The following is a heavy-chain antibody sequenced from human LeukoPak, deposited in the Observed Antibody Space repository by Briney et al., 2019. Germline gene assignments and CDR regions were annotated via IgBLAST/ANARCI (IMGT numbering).Heavy chain of an antibody. CDR1: GFTFSSYW. V-gene: IGHV3-30*03. CDR3: ARGKRLRYFDRTKYYFDY. Sequence: PGGSLRLSCVASGFTFSSYWMTWVRQAPGKGLEWVAVISYDGSKRYYADSVKGRFTISRDNSKDTLYLQMNSLRADDTAVYYCARGKRLRYFDRTKYYFDYWGQGTLVTVSS. CDR2: ISYDGSKR. D-gene: IGHD3-9*01. J-gene: IGHJ4*02.